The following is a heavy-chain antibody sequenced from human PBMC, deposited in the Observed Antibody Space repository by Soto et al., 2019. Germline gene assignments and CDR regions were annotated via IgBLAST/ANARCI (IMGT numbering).Heavy chain of an antibody. CDR1: GYTLTELS. J-gene: IGHJ4*02. CDR2: FDPEDGET. CDR3: ARHKSITMVRGVIISPGDFDY. D-gene: IGHD3-10*01. V-gene: IGHV1-24*01. Sequence: ASVKVSCKVSGYTLTELSMHWVRQAPGKGLEWMGGFDPEDGETIYAQKFQGRVTMTEDTSTDTAYMELRSLRSDDTAVYYCARHKSITMVRGVIISPGDFDYWGQGTLVTVSS.